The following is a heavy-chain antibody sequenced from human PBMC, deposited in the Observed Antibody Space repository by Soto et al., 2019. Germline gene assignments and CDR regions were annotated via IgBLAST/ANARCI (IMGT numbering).Heavy chain of an antibody. CDR1: GDSVSSKSAA. V-gene: IGHV6-1*01. CDR2: TYYRSKWYN. Sequence: SQTLSLTCAISGDSVSSKSAAWNWIRQSPSRGLEWLGRTYYRSKWYNEYAVSVKGRTIINPDTSKNQFSLQLNSVTPEDTAVYYCARESRRDGYNRGYWGQGTLVTVSS. J-gene: IGHJ4*02. D-gene: IGHD5-12*01. CDR3: ARESRRDGYNRGY.